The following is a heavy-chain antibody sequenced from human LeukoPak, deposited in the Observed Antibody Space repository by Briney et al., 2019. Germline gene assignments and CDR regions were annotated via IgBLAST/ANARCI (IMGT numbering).Heavy chain of an antibody. CDR1: GGSINNYF. V-gene: IGHV4-59*01. CDR2: IHYTGST. Sequence: SETLSLTCSVSGGSINNYFWTWIRQPPGKGLEWIGNIHYTGSTNYNPSLKSRLTISLDTSKNQFSLGLNSVTAADTAVYYCARHRGLDPWGQGTQVTVS. CDR3: ARHRGLDP. J-gene: IGHJ5*02. D-gene: IGHD2-21*01.